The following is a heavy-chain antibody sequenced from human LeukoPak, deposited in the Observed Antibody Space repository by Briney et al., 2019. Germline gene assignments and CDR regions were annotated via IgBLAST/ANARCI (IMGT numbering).Heavy chain of an antibody. CDR3: ARDLRDYDILTGYYIS. D-gene: IGHD3-9*01. V-gene: IGHV3-11*01. J-gene: IGHJ5*02. CDR2: ISSSGSTI. Sequence: GGSLRLSCAASGFIVTNNYMSWVRQAPGKGLEWVSYISSSGSTIYYADSVKGRFTISRDNAKNSLYLQMNSLRAEDTAVYYRARDLRDYDILTGYYISWGQGTLVTVSS. CDR1: GFIVTNNY.